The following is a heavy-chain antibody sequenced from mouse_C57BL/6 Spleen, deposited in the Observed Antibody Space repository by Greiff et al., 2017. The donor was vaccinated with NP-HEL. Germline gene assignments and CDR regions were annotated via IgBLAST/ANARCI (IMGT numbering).Heavy chain of an antibody. J-gene: IGHJ4*01. D-gene: IGHD1-1*01. CDR3: ARDYYGSSHNYYAMDY. V-gene: IGHV1-81*01. CDR1: GYTFTSYG. Sequence: QVQLKQSGAELARPGASVKLSCKASGYTFTSYGISWVKQRPGQGLEWIGEIYPRSGNTYYNEKFKGKATLTADKSSSTAYMELRSLTSEDSAVYFCARDYYGSSHNYYAMDYWGQGTSVTVSS. CDR2: IYPRSGNT.